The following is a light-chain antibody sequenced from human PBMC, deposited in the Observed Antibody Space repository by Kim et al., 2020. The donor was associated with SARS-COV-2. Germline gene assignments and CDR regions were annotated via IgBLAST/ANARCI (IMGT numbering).Light chain of an antibody. CDR3: SSYTSSSTWV. CDR1: SSDVGGYNY. V-gene: IGLV2-14*01. J-gene: IGLJ3*02. CDR2: DVS. Sequence: QSDLTQPASVSGSPGQSINISCTGTSSDVGGYNYVSWYQQHPGKAPKLMIYDVSNRPSGVSNRVSGSKSGNTASLTISGLQAEDETDYYCSSYTSSSTWVFGGGTQLTVL.